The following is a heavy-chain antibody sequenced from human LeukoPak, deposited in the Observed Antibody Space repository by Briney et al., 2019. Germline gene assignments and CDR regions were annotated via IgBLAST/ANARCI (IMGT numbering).Heavy chain of an antibody. CDR3: AKDPAQFEAAR. V-gene: IGHV3-33*05. Sequence: PGGSLRLSCAASGFTFSSYGMHWVRQAPGKGLEWVAVISYDGSNKYYADSVKGRFTISRDNSKNTLYLQMNSLRAEDTAVYYCAKDPAQFEAARWGQGTLVTVSS. CDR1: GFTFSSYG. J-gene: IGHJ4*02. CDR2: ISYDGSNK. D-gene: IGHD6-13*01.